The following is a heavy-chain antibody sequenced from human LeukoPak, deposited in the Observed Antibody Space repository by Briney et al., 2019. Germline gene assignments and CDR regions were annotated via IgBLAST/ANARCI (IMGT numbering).Heavy chain of an antibody. D-gene: IGHD5-12*01. V-gene: IGHV4-59*01. J-gene: IGHJ4*02. CDR2: IYHSGST. CDR1: GGSISSYY. Sequence: SETLSLTCTVSGGSISSYYWSWIRQPPGKGLEWIGYIYHSGSTKYNPSLKSRVTVSVDTSKNQFSLKMSSVTAADTAVYYCARDGYSGNDGLWGQGTLVTVSS. CDR3: ARDGYSGNDGL.